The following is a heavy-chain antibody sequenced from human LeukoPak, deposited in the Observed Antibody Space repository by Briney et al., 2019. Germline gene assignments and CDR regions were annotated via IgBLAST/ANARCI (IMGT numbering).Heavy chain of an antibody. J-gene: IGHJ4*02. D-gene: IGHD3-22*01. Sequence: SETLSLTCAVYGGSFSGYYWSWIRQPPGKGLEWIGEINHSGSTNYNPSLKSRVTISVDTSKSQFSLKLSSVTAADTAVYYCALDPGFYDSSGGSLDYFDYWGQGTLVTVSS. CDR3: ALDPGFYDSSGGSLDYFDY. CDR2: INHSGST. V-gene: IGHV4-34*01. CDR1: GGSFSGYY.